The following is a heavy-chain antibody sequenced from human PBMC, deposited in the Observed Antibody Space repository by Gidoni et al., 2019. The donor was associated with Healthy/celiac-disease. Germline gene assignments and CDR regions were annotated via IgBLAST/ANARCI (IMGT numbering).Heavy chain of an antibody. V-gene: IGHV3-43*02. CDR3: AKDQSGYDPVGNWFDP. J-gene: IGHJ5*02. D-gene: IGHD5-12*01. CDR1: GFTFDDYA. CDR2: ISGDGGST. Sequence: EVQLVESGGGVVQPGGSLRLSCAASGFTFDDYAMHWVRQAPGKGLECVSRISGDGGSTYYADSVKGRFTISRDNSKNSLYLQMNSLRTEDTALYYCAKDQSGYDPVGNWFDPWGQGTLVTVSS.